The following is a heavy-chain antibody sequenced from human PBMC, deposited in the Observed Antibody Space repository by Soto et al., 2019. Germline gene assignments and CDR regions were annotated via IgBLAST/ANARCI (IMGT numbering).Heavy chain of an antibody. CDR3: ARRLCTGWFFDF. Sequence: GESLKISCKSSGYSFTSYWIGWVRQMPGKGLEWMGIIYPGDSDTRYSPSFQGQVAFSADKSISTAYLQWSGLKASDTAIYYCARRLCTGWFFDFWGQGTLVTVSS. V-gene: IGHV5-51*01. D-gene: IGHD6-19*01. CDR1: GYSFTSYW. CDR2: IYPGDSDT. J-gene: IGHJ4*02.